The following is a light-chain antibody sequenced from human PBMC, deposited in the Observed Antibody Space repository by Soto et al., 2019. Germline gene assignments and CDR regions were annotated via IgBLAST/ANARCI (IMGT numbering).Light chain of an antibody. J-gene: IGKJ2*01. Sequence: EIILTQSPATLSVSPGERATLSCRASQSIGSNLAWYQHKPGQPPRLLFYGASTRATDIPARFSGSGSGTDFTLTISSLQSEDFAFYYCQQYNDWRTFGQGTKVEIK. V-gene: IGKV3-15*01. CDR3: QQYNDWRT. CDR1: QSIGSN. CDR2: GAS.